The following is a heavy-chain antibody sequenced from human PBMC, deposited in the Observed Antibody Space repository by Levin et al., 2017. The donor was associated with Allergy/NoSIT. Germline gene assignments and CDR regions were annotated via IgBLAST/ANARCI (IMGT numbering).Heavy chain of an antibody. CDR3: ARDVDTAMGSSYYYGMDV. V-gene: IGHV1-69*13. CDR2: IIPIFGTA. J-gene: IGHJ6*02. D-gene: IGHD5-18*01. Sequence: SVKVSCKASGGTFSSYAISWVRQAPGQGLEWMGGIIPIFGTANYAQKFQGRVTITADESTSTAYMELSSLRSEDTAVYYCARDVDTAMGSSYYYGMDVWGQGTTVTVSS. CDR1: GGTFSSYA.